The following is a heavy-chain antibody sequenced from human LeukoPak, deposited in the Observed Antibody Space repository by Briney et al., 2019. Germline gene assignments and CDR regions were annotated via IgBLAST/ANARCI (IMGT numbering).Heavy chain of an antibody. CDR1: GFSFSSYP. D-gene: IGHD6-19*01. CDR3: AKGGSGWYGHFDH. Sequence: GGSLRLSCAASGFSFSSYPMSWVRQAPGEGLEWVSGISTSGASTYSADSVKGRFTISRDNSKNTFFLQMNSLRVEDTAVYYCAKGGSGWYGHFDHWGQGALVTVSS. V-gene: IGHV3-23*01. J-gene: IGHJ4*02. CDR2: ISTSGAST.